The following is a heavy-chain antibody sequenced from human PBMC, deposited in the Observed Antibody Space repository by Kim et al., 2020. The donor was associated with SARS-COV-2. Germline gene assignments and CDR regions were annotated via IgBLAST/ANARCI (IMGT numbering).Heavy chain of an antibody. CDR1: GGSISSSSYY. CDR2: IYYSGST. V-gene: IGHV4-39*01. CDR3: ARHVRARRYCSGGSCYPAFDY. D-gene: IGHD2-15*01. J-gene: IGHJ4*02. Sequence: SDTLSLTCTVSGGSISSSSYYWGWIRQPPGKGLEWIGSIYYSGSTYYNPSLKSRVTISVDTSKNQFSLKLSSVTAADTAVYYCARHVRARRYCSGGSCYPAFDYWGQGTLVTVSS.